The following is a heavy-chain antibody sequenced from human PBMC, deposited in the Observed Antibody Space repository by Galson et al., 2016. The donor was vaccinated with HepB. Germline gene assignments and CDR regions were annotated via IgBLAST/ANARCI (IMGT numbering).Heavy chain of an antibody. D-gene: IGHD3-22*01. CDR1: GFIFSNFG. V-gene: IGHV3-33*08. J-gene: IGHJ4*02. CDR2: IWYDGSNK. CDR3: ARDHRASYDSYGPGGY. Sequence: SLRLSCAASGFIFSNFGMHWVRQAPGKGLEWVAVIWYDGSNKYYADSVRGRFTISRDNSKNTLYLQMNSLRAEDTAVYYCARDHRASYDSYGPGGYWGQGTLVTVSA.